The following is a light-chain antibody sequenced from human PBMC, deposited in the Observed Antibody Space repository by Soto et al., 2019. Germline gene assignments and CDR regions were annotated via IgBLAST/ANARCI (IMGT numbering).Light chain of an antibody. Sequence: DIQMTQSPSSVSASVGDRVTMTCRASQGINSWLAWYQQKPGKAPKLLIHAASSLESGVPTRFSGSGSGTDFTFTISSLQAEDFATYYCLQDYSYPWTFSQGTKVDIK. J-gene: IGKJ1*01. V-gene: IGKV1-12*01. CDR2: AAS. CDR1: QGINSW. CDR3: LQDYSYPWT.